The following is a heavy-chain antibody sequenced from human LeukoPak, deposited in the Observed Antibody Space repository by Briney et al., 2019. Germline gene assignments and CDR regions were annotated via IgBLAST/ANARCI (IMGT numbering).Heavy chain of an antibody. CDR2: ISGSSSHT. Sequence: PGGSLRLSCAASGFTFSIYAMSWVRHAPGKGLEEGSGISGSSSHTLYADSVRGRFIISRDNTRNTLYLHMNSLRAEDTALYYCAKEGDYSNAAAEWGFDYWGQGTLVTVSS. D-gene: IGHD4-17*01. V-gene: IGHV3-23*01. CDR1: GFTFSIYA. CDR3: AKEGDYSNAAAEWGFDY. J-gene: IGHJ4*02.